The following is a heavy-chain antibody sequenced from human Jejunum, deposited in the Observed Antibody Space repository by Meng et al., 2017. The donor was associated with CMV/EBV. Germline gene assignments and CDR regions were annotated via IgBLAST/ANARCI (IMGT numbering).Heavy chain of an antibody. CDR1: GYTFTGYY. CDR3: ARGRYELIWGLFDP. D-gene: IGHD1-1*01. V-gene: IGHV1-2*04. CDR2: INPNTGGT. Sequence: QGQLVQPGAGVKKPGASVKVSCKASGYTFTGYYIHWVRQAPGQGLEWMGWINPNTGGTKYAQKFQGWVTLTRDTSISTAYMELSRLRSDDTAVYYCARGRYELIWGLFDPWGQGTLVTVSS. J-gene: IGHJ5*02.